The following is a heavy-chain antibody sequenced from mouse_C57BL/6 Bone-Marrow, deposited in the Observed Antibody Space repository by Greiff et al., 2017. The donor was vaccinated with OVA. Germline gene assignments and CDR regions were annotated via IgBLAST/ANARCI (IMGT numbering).Heavy chain of an antibody. D-gene: IGHD1-1*01. V-gene: IGHV14-4*01. CDR2: IDPENGDT. Sequence: VQLQQSGAELVRPGASVKLSCTASGFNIKDDYMHWVKQRPEQGLEWIGWIDPENGDTEYASKFQGKATITADTSSNTAYLQLSSLTSEDTAVYYCTSLYYWFAYWGQGTLVTVSA. CDR3: TSLYYWFAY. J-gene: IGHJ3*01. CDR1: GFNIKDDY.